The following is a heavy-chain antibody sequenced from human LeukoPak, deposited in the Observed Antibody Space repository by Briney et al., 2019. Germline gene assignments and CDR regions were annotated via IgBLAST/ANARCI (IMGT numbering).Heavy chain of an antibody. CDR2: INHSGST. D-gene: IGHD6-13*01. V-gene: IGHV4-34*01. J-gene: IGHJ5*02. CDR3: ARCRFYSSSWLTVWFDP. Sequence: SETLSLTCAVYGGSFSGYYWSWIRQPPGKGLEWIGEINHSGSTNYNPSLKSRVTISVGTSKNQFSLKLSSVTAADTAVYYCARCRFYSSSWLTVWFDPWGQGTLVTVSS. CDR1: GGSFSGYY.